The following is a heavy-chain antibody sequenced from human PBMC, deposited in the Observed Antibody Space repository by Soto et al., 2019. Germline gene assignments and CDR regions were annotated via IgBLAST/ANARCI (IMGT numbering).Heavy chain of an antibody. CDR2: IHYSGST. J-gene: IGHJ4*02. V-gene: IGHV4-31*02. Sequence: SETLSLTCAVSGGSISSSGNYYWSWIRQQPGKGLEWIGHIHYSGSTYYNPSLKSRVTISVDTSKNQFSLKLSSVTAADTAVYYCAREADSSVYYFNNWGQGAQVT. CDR3: AREADSSVYYFNN. CDR1: GGSISSSGNYY. D-gene: IGHD3-22*01.